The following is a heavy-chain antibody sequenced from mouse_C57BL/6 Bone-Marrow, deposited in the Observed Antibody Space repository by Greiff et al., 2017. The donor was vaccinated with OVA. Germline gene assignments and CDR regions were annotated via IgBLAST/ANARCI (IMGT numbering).Heavy chain of an antibody. CDR2: IYPGSGST. CDR3: ARENLLRYYFDY. J-gene: IGHJ2*01. Sequence: QVQLKQPGAELVKPGASVKMSCKASGYTFTSYWITWVKQRPGQGLEWIGDIYPGSGSTNYNEKFKSKATLTVDTSSSTAYMQLSSLTSEDSAVYYCARENLLRYYFDYWGQGTTLTVSS. D-gene: IGHD1-1*01. V-gene: IGHV1-55*01. CDR1: GYTFTSYW.